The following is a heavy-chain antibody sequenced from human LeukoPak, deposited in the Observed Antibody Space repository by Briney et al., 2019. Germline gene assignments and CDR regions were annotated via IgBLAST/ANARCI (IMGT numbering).Heavy chain of an antibody. V-gene: IGHV4-38-2*02. J-gene: IGHJ4*02. CDR1: GGSISSYY. CDR3: ARHSWPGYSSDWIHPYYFDY. Sequence: PSETLSLTCTVSGGSISSYYWGWIRQPPGKGLEWIGSIYHSGSTYYNPSLKSRVTISVDTSKNQFSLKLSSVTAADTAVYYCARHSWPGYSSDWIHPYYFDYWGQGTLVTVSS. D-gene: IGHD6-19*01. CDR2: IYHSGST.